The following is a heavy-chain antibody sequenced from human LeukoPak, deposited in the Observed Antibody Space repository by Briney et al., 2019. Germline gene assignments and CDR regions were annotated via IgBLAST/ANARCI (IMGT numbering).Heavy chain of an antibody. V-gene: IGHV3-23*01. Sequence: GGSLRLSCAASGFTFSSYAMSWVRQAPGKGLEWVSAISGSGGSTYYADSVKGRFTISRDNSKNTLYLQMNSLRAEDTAVYYCAKVIFVRMRQQLVQDWFDPWGQGTLVTVSS. D-gene: IGHD6-13*01. J-gene: IGHJ5*02. CDR3: AKVIFVRMRQQLVQDWFDP. CDR2: ISGSGGST. CDR1: GFTFSSYA.